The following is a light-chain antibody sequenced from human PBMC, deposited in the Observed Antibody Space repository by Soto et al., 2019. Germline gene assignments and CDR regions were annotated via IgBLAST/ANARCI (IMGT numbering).Light chain of an antibody. CDR3: QQYNSYPRT. Sequence: DIQMTQSPSTLSASVGDRVTITCRASQSIGSWLAWYQQTVGKAPKLLIYDASSLESGVPSRFSGSGSGTEFTLIISNLQPDDFATYYCQQYNSYPRTFGQGTKVEVK. CDR1: QSIGSW. J-gene: IGKJ1*01. CDR2: DAS. V-gene: IGKV1-5*01.